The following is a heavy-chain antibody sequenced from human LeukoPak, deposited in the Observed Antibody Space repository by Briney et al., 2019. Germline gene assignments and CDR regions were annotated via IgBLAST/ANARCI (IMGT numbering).Heavy chain of an antibody. J-gene: IGHJ3*02. V-gene: IGHV5-51*01. Sequence: GESLKISRKGSGYSFTSYWIGWVRQMPGKGLEWMGIIYPGDSDTRYSPSFQGQVTISADKSISTAYLQWSSLKASDTAMYYCARPVEMATISDAFDIWGQGTMVTVSS. CDR3: ARPVEMATISDAFDI. CDR1: GYSFTSYW. CDR2: IYPGDSDT. D-gene: IGHD5-24*01.